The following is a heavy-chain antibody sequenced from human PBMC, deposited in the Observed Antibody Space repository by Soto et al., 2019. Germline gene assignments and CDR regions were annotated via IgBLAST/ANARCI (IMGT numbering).Heavy chain of an antibody. J-gene: IGHJ5*02. V-gene: IGHV4-39*01. Sequence: QLQLQESGPGLVKPSEILSLTCTVSSGSISSTIYSWDWIRQPPGKGLEWIGSIFYSGSTYYNPSLKSRVTISVDTSKNQFSLTLTSVTAADTAVYYCARQCRGVTCHWFVPWGQGTLVTVSS. CDR1: SGSISSTIYS. CDR2: IFYSGST. CDR3: ARQCRGVTCHWFVP. D-gene: IGHD2-15*01.